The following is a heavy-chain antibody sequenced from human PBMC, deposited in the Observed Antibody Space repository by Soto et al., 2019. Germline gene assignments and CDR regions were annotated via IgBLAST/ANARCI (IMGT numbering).Heavy chain of an antibody. CDR2: IRSKPYGGTT. Sequence: GGSLRLSCTASGFTFGDDAMSWVRQAPGKGLEWVGFIRSKPYGGTTEYAASVEGRFTISRDDSKSIAYLQVNSLKTEDTAVYFCARDGWAAALPYYNYYGLDVWGQGTTVTVSS. V-gene: IGHV3-49*04. D-gene: IGHD6-13*01. J-gene: IGHJ6*02. CDR1: GFTFGDDA. CDR3: ARDGWAAALPYYNYYGLDV.